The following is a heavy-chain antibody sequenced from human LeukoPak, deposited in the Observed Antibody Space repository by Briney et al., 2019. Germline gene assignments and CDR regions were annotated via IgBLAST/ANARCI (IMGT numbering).Heavy chain of an antibody. CDR1: GFTVSSNY. D-gene: IGHD3-10*01. J-gene: IGHJ4*02. CDR3: ARWDGSGSYGVY. Sequence: GGSLRLSCAASGFTVSSNYMSWVRQAPGKGLEWVSVIYSGGSTCYADSVKGRFTISRDNSKNTLYLQMNSLRAEDTAVYYCARWDGSGSYGVYWGQGTLVTVSS. V-gene: IGHV3-53*01. CDR2: IYSGGST.